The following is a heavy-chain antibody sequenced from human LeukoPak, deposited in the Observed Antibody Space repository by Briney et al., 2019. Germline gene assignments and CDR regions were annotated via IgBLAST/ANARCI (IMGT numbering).Heavy chain of an antibody. CDR3: VREGYDSSGYYLDS. CDR2: IHSSGST. Sequence: PSETLSLTCTVSGGSISGYYWSWFRQPPGKGLEWFGWIHSSGSTEDNPSLKSRVTMSIDTSKNQISLKLYSVTAADTAVYYCVREGYDSSGYYLDSWGQGTLATVSS. J-gene: IGHJ4*02. D-gene: IGHD3-22*01. V-gene: IGHV4-4*08. CDR1: GGSISGYY.